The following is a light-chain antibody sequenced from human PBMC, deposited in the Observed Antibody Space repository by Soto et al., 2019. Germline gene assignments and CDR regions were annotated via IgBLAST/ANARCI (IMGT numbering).Light chain of an antibody. CDR2: DVS. CDR3: SSYTGSSTLDV. CDR1: SSDVGGYNY. V-gene: IGLV2-14*01. Sequence: ALTQPASVSGSPGQSITISCTGTSSDVGGYNYVSWYQQHPGKAPKLMIYDVSNRPSGVSNRFSGSKSGNTASLTISGLQAEDEADYYCSSYTGSSTLDVFGTGTKVTVL. J-gene: IGLJ1*01.